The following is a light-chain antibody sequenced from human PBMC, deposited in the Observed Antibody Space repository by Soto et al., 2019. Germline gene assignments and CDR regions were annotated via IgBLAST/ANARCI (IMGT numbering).Light chain of an antibody. CDR3: QQFNSWPRT. CDR2: GAS. CDR1: QSISSN. V-gene: IGKV3-15*01. Sequence: ETVMTQSPATLSVSPGERATLSCRASQSISSNLAWYQQKPGQAPRLLIYGASTRATGIPARFSGSGSGTEFTLTISSLQSEDFAVYYCQQFNSWPRTFGQGTKVDIK. J-gene: IGKJ1*01.